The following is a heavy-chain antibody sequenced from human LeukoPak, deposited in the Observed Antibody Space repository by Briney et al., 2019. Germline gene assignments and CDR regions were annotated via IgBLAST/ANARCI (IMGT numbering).Heavy chain of an antibody. CDR2: IKQDGSEK. CDR1: GFTFSNYV. Sequence: PGGSLRLSCAASGFTFSNYVMSWVRQAPGKGLEWVANIKQDGSEKYYVDSVKGRFTISRDKAKNSLYLQMNSLRAEDTAVYYCAREFDYWGQGTLVTVSS. CDR3: AREFDY. V-gene: IGHV3-7*03. J-gene: IGHJ4*02.